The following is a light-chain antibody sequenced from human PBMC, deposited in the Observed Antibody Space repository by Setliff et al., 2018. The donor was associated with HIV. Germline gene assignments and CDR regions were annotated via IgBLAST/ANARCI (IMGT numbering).Light chain of an antibody. J-gene: IGLJ1*01. CDR2: QLI. V-gene: IGLV2-14*01. Sequence: LTQPASVSGSPGQSITISCTGTNSDIGGYNYVSWYQQLPGEAPKLIIFQLINRPSGVSDRFSGSKSGNTASLTISGLQAEDEADYYCSASRPSRTLVVFGTGTRSPS. CDR1: NSDIGGYNY. CDR3: SASRPSRTLVV.